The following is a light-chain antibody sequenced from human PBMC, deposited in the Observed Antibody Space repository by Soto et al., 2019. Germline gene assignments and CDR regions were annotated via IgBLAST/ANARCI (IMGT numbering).Light chain of an antibody. Sequence: QSVLTQPPSVSGAPGQWVTISCTGSSSNIGAGYDVHWYQQLPGTAPKLLIYDNSNRPSGVPDRFSGSKSGTSASLAITGLQAEDEADYYCQSYDSSMSGFVFGGGTKLTVL. CDR1: SSNIGAGYD. J-gene: IGLJ2*01. CDR3: QSYDSSMSGFV. V-gene: IGLV1-40*01. CDR2: DNS.